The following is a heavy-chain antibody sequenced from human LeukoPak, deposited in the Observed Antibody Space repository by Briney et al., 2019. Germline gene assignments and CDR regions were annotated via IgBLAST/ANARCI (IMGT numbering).Heavy chain of an antibody. J-gene: IGHJ4*02. Sequence: QPGGSLRLSCAASGFTFSSYAMSWVRQAPGKGLEWVSAISGSAGSTYYADSVKGRFTVSRDNSNNALYLQMNSLTAEDAALYYCAKTGGGNNWYYFDFWGQGTLVTVSS. CDR2: ISGSAGST. CDR1: GFTFSSYA. D-gene: IGHD1-1*01. CDR3: AKTGGGNNWYYFDF. V-gene: IGHV3-23*01.